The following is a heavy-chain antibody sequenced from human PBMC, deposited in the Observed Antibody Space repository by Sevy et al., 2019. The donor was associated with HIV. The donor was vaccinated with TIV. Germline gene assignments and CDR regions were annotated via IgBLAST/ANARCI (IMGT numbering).Heavy chain of an antibody. V-gene: IGHV4-39*01. Sequence: SETLSLTCTVSGASISSSGYYWGWIRQPPGKGLEWIASIRYSGSTFYNPSLKSRVTISADTSKNQFSLKVNSVTAADTATYDYAGPTLTYGNGWSYYDFWGQGTVVTVSS. CDR1: GASISSSGYY. CDR2: IRYSGST. J-gene: IGHJ4*02. D-gene: IGHD6-19*01. CDR3: AGPTLTYGNGWSYYDF.